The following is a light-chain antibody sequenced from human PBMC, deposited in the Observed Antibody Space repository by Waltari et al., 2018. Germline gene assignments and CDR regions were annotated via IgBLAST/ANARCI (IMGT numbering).Light chain of an antibody. CDR3: MQSLHNSWT. Sequence: DIVMTQSPLSLPVIPGEPASISCRSSQSLLHSNGYNYLDWYLQKPGHAPQLLIYLASDRAYGVPDRFSGRGSGTDVTLKISRVEAEDVGVYYCMQSLHNSWTFGQGTKVEI. J-gene: IGKJ1*01. V-gene: IGKV2-28*01. CDR1: QSLLHSNGYNY. CDR2: LAS.